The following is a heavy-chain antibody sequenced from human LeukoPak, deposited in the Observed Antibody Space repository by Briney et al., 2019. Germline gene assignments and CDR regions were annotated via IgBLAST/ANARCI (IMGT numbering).Heavy chain of an antibody. CDR2: IYYSGST. CDR1: GGSVSSGSYY. Sequence: SETLSLTCTVSGGSVSSGSYYWSWIRQPPGKGLEWIGYIYYSGSTNYNPSLKSRVTISVDTSKNQFSLQLNSVTPEDTAVYYCARDRFGIAVAGTGVYYYYGMDVWGQGTTVTVSS. CDR3: ARDRFGIAVAGTGVYYYYGMDV. V-gene: IGHV4-61*01. J-gene: IGHJ6*02. D-gene: IGHD6-19*01.